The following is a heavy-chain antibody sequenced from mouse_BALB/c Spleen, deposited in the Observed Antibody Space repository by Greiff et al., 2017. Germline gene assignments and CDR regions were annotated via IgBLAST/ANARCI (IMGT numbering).Heavy chain of an antibody. CDR1: GFSLTSYD. Sequence: VQGVESGPGLVAPSQSLSITCTVSGFSLTSYDISWIRQPPGKGLEWLGVIWTGGGTNYNSAFMSRLSISKDNSKSQVFLKMNSLQTDDTAIYYCVRDRGDFDYWGQGTTLTVSS. CDR3: VRDRGDFDY. J-gene: IGHJ2*01. CDR2: IWTGGGT. V-gene: IGHV2-9-2*01.